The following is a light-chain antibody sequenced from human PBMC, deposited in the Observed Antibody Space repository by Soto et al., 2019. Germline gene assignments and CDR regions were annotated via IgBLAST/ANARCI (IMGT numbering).Light chain of an antibody. CDR3: QQYCSSPTN. CDR2: GAS. V-gene: IGKV3-20*01. Sequence: EIVLTQSPGTLSLSPGERATLSCRASQSVTSNYLAWYQQTPGQAPRLLFFGASIRATGIPDRFRGSGSGTDFTLTISRLEPEDSAVYHCQQYCSSPTNFGQGTKVEIK. CDR1: QSVTSNY. J-gene: IGKJ1*01.